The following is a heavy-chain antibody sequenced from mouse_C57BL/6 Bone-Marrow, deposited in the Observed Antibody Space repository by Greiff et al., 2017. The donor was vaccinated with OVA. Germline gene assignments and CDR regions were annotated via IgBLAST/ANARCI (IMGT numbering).Heavy chain of an antibody. D-gene: IGHD1-1*01. J-gene: IGHJ4*01. V-gene: IGHV1-55*01. CDR3: ATPGVAPRARDY. Sequence: VQLQQPGAELVKPGASVKMSCKASGYTFTSYWITWVKQRPGQGLEWIGDIYPGSGSTNYNEKFKGKATLTVDTSSSTAYMQLSSLTSEDSAAYVCATPGVAPRARDYGGQGTSVTVSA. CDR1: GYTFTSYW. CDR2: IYPGSGST.